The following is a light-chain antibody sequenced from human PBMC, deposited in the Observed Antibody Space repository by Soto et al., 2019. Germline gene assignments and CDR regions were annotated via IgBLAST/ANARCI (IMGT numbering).Light chain of an antibody. Sequence: IVMTQSAATXYVSPGERGTVSCRASQSVSSNLAWYQQKPGQAPRLLIYGASTRATGIPARFSGSGSGTEFTLTISSLQSEDFAVYYCQQYNNWPQTVGQ. J-gene: IGKJ1*01. V-gene: IGKV3-15*01. CDR1: QSVSSN. CDR3: QQYNNWPQT. CDR2: GAS.